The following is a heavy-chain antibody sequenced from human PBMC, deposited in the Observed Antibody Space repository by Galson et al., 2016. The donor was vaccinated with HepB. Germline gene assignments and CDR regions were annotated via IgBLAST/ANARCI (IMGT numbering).Heavy chain of an antibody. D-gene: IGHD2-15*01. CDR1: GFTFSSYA. Sequence: SLRLSCAASGFTFSSYAMSWVRQAPGKGLEWVSTITGSGGWIKYADSVKGRLITSRDNSKNPLYLQLNSLRAEDTAVYYCAKDSGYCSDATCYYRNSWGQEPWSPSPQ. J-gene: IGHJ5*01. CDR3: AKDSGYCSDATCYYRNS. CDR2: ITGSGGWI. V-gene: IGHV3-23*01.